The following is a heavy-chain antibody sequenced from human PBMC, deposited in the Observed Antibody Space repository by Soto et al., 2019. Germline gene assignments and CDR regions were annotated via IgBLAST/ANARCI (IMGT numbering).Heavy chain of an antibody. J-gene: IGHJ4*02. Sequence: GGSLRLSCEASGFTFGNYAMSWVRQVPGKGLEWVSGITSGGGDTYYVDSVKGRFTISRDNSKNTLYLQMNSLRAEDTAVYYFAKEVEPIRLHLFDSSGQGTQVTVSS. V-gene: IGHV3-23*01. CDR2: ITSGGGDT. D-gene: IGHD4-4*01. CDR1: GFTFGNYA. CDR3: AKEVEPIRLHLFDS.